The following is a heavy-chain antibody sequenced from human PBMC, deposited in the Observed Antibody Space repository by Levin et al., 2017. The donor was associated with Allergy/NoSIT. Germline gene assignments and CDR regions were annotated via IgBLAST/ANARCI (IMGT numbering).Heavy chain of an antibody. V-gene: IGHV3-53*01. CDR1: GFTVSNNY. J-gene: IGHJ4*02. CDR3: ARASSWNEPFDY. Sequence: GESLKISCAASGFTVSNNYMSWVRQAPGKRLEWVSVIYSGGSTYYADSVKGRFTISRDNSKNTLYLQMNSLRAEDTAVYYCARASSWNEPFDYWGQGTLVTVSS. D-gene: IGHD6-13*01. CDR2: IYSGGST.